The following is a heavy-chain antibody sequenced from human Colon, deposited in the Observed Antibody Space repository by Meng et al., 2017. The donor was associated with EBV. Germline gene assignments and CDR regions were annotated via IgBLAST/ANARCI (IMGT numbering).Heavy chain of an antibody. CDR2: IYHGGTT. V-gene: IGHV4-30-2*01. CDR1: GDSISSGDYS. CDR3: ARGPYCGGDCYWFDP. J-gene: IGHJ5*02. Sequence: LLLPEPDSGLVQPSPSLSLTCAVSGDSISSGDYSWSWIRQPPGQGLEWIGYIYHGGTTYNTSLKSRVTISVDNSKNQFSLRLTSVTAADTAVYYCARGPYCGGDCYWFDPWGQGTLVTVSS. D-gene: IGHD2-21*02.